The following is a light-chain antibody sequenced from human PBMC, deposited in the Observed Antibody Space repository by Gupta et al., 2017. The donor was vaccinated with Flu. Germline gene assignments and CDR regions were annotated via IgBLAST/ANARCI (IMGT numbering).Light chain of an antibody. CDR3: SSYTSFTTLV. J-gene: IGLJ1*01. V-gene: IGLV2-14*03. CDR2: DVS. CDR1: SSDIGNYNY. Sequence: HSALTQPASVSGSPAQSITISCTGTSSDIGNYNYVSWYQQHPGKAPKLMIYDVSDRPSGVSNRFSASKSGNTASLTISGLQPEDEAEYYCSSYTSFTTLVFGTGTKVTVL.